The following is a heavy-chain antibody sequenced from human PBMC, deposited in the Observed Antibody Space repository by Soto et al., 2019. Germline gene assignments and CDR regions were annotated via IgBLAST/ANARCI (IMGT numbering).Heavy chain of an antibody. Sequence: QVQLVQSGAEVKKPGSSVKVSCKASGGTFSSYAISWVRQAPGQGLEWMGGIIPIFGTANYAQKFQGRVTINADESNSTSDKGLRRLRSEDTGVYYCARGRSGQLLAGENFQHWGQGTLVTVSS. CDR2: IIPIFGTA. CDR3: ARGRSGQLLAGENFQH. CDR1: GGTFSSYA. J-gene: IGHJ1*01. V-gene: IGHV1-69*01. D-gene: IGHD6-19*01.